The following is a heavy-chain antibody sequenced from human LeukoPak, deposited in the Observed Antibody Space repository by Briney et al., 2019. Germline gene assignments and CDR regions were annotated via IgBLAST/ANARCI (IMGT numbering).Heavy chain of an antibody. Sequence: PGGSLRLSCAASGFTFSDYSMNWVRQAPGKGLEWISYIGISSGNTKYADSVKGRFTISGDKAKSSLYLQMNSLRVEDTAVYYCARDYKYAFDNWGQGTLVTVSS. CDR2: IGISSGNT. D-gene: IGHD5-24*01. CDR1: GFTFSDYS. V-gene: IGHV3-48*01. J-gene: IGHJ4*02. CDR3: ARDYKYAFDN.